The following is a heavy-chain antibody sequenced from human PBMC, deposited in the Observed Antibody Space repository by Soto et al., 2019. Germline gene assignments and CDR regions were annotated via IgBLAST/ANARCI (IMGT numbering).Heavy chain of an antibody. CDR2: IYYSGST. Sequence: LSLTCTVSGGSISSYYWSWIRQPPGKGLEWIGYIYYSGSTNYNPSLKSRVTISVDTSKNQFSLKLSSVTAADTAVYYCARDRDSSGYWVGMDVCGQGTTVTVSS. J-gene: IGHJ6*02. CDR1: GGSISSYY. D-gene: IGHD3-22*01. CDR3: ARDRDSSGYWVGMDV. V-gene: IGHV4-59*01.